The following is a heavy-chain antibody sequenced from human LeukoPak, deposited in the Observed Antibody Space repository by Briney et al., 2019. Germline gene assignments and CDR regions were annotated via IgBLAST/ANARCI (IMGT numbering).Heavy chain of an antibody. CDR1: GYTLTELS. J-gene: IGHJ4*02. D-gene: IGHD1-26*01. CDR2: FDPEVGET. Sequence: ASVKVSCKVSGYTLTELSMHWVRQAPGKGLEWMGGFDPEVGETIYAQKFQGRVTMTRDTSTSTVYMELSSLRSEDTAVYYCARGSRRELHPYWGQGTLVTVSS. CDR3: ARGSRRELHPY. V-gene: IGHV1-24*01.